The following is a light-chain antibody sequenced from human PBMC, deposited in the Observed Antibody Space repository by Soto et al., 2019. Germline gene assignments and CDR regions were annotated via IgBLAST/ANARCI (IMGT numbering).Light chain of an antibody. Sequence: EIVLTQSPAPLFLSPGERATLSRRASQSVSSYLAWYQQKPGQAPRLLIYDASNRATGIPARFSGSGSGTDFTLTISSLEPEDFAVYYCQQRSNWVSFGGGTKVDIK. CDR3: QQRSNWVS. J-gene: IGKJ4*01. V-gene: IGKV3-11*01. CDR1: QSVSSY. CDR2: DAS.